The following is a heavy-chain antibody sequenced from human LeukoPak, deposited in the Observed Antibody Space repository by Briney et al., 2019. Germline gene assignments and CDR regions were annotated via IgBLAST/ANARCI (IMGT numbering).Heavy chain of an antibody. CDR2: ISSSGGST. V-gene: IGHV3-23*01. Sequence: GGSLRLXCAASGFTFSSYAMSWVRLAPGKGLEWVSAISSSGGSTYYAHSVMGRITTSRANSTHSLYLQMNSLRDEDTAVYYCATDLPKWAIFGDDAFDIWGQGTMVSVSS. CDR1: GFTFSSYA. D-gene: IGHD3-3*01. J-gene: IGHJ3*02. CDR3: ATDLPKWAIFGDDAFDI.